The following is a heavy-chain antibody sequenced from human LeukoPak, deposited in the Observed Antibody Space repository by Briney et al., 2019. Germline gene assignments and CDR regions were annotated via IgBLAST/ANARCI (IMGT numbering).Heavy chain of an antibody. Sequence: GGSLRLSCAASGFTFSSYAMSWVRQAPGKGLEWVSVIYSGGSTYYADSVKGRFTISRDNSKNTLYLQMNSLRAEDTAVYYCARDRDPFDIWGQGTMVTVSS. V-gene: IGHV3-53*01. CDR2: IYSGGST. J-gene: IGHJ3*02. CDR3: ARDRDPFDI. CDR1: GFTFSSYA.